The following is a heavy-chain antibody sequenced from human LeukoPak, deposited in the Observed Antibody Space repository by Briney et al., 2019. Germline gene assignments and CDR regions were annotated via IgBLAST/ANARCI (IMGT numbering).Heavy chain of an antibody. CDR3: PRRRRVDLSYYYMDV. D-gene: IGHD2/OR15-2a*01. CDR2: INHSGST. Sequence: SETLSLTCAVYGGSFSGYYWSWIRQPPAKGLEWIGEINHSGSTNYNPSLKSRVTISVDTSKNQFSLTLSSVTAADTAVYYCPRRRRVDLSYYYMDVWGKGTTVTVSS. J-gene: IGHJ6*03. CDR1: GGSFSGYY. V-gene: IGHV4-34*01.